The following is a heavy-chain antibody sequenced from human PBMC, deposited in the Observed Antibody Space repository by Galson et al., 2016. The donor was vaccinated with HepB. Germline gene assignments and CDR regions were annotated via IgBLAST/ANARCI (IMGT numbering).Heavy chain of an antibody. J-gene: IGHJ4*02. CDR3: AKDAVRYSGSYTRLEY. CDR1: GFFFKDFA. D-gene: IGHD1-26*01. V-gene: IGHV3-23*01. CDR2: ISGNGDVT. Sequence: LRLSCAAAGFFFKDFAMHWIRRAPGRGLEWLLTISGNGDVTRSADSVRGRFSVSRDNSRNTVHLQMDSLRVEDTALYFCAKDAVRYSGSYTRLEYWGQGTLVTVSS.